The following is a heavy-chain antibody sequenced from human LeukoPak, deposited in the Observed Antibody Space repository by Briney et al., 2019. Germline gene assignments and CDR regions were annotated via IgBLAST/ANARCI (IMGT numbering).Heavy chain of an antibody. J-gene: IGHJ4*02. CDR3: ARSAIAAASFGFDY. CDR2: ISGSGGST. CDR1: GFTFSSYA. D-gene: IGHD6-13*01. V-gene: IGHV3-23*01. Sequence: GGSLRLSCAASGFTFSSYAMSWVRQAPGKGLKWVSAISGSGGSTYYADSVKGRFTISRDNSKNTLYLQMNSLRAEDTDVYYCARSAIAAASFGFDYWGQGTLVTVSS.